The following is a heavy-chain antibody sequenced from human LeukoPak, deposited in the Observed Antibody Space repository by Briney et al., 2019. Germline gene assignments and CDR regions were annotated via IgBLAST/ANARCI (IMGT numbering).Heavy chain of an antibody. CDR2: IIPIFGTA. CDR1: GGTFGSYA. Sequence: SVKVSCKASGGTFGSYAISWVRQAPGQGLEWMGGIIPIFGTANYAQKFQGRVTITADESTSTAYMELGSLRSEETAVYYCAGGLWYYGSGTPSYYMDVWGKGTTVTISS. D-gene: IGHD3-10*01. CDR3: AGGLWYYGSGTPSYYMDV. V-gene: IGHV1-69*13. J-gene: IGHJ6*03.